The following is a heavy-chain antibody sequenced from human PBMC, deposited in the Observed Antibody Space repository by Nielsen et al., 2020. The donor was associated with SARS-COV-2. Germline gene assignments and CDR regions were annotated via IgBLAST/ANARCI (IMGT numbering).Heavy chain of an antibody. Sequence: SETLSLTCAVSGGSISSGGYSWSWIRQPPGKGLEWIGYIYYSGSTYYNPSLKSRVTISVDTSKNQFSLKLSSVTAADTAVYYCARAGSVVVTAHWYFDLWGRGTLVTVSS. V-gene: IGHV4-30-4*07. CDR3: ARAGSVVVTAHWYFDL. D-gene: IGHD2-21*02. J-gene: IGHJ2*01. CDR1: GGSISSGGYS. CDR2: IYYSGST.